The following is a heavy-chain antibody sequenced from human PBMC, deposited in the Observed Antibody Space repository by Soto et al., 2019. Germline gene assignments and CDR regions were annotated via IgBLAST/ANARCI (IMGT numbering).Heavy chain of an antibody. CDR1: GFTFSTYA. CDR3: AKPDF. J-gene: IGHJ4*02. Sequence: GGSLRLSCAASGFTFSTYAMSWVRQAPGKGLEWVSTIIGSGSSTYYADSVRGRFTISRDNSRNTLYLQINSLRTEDTAVYYCAKPDFWGQGTLVPVSS. CDR2: IIGSGSST. V-gene: IGHV3-23*01.